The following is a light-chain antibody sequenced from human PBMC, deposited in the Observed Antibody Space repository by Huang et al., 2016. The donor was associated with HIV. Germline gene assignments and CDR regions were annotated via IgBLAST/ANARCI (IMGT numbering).Light chain of an antibody. Sequence: DIVMIQSPLSLSVTPGEAASISCRSSQSLLHGNGYNYLEWYLQKPGQSPQLLIYSGSDRAPGVPARFSASGSVTDFSLTISSVEAEDIGIYYCMQSLQTPGTFGQGTRLDIK. CDR1: QSLLHGNGYNY. V-gene: IGKV2-28*01. CDR3: MQSLQTPGT. J-gene: IGKJ5*01. CDR2: SGS.